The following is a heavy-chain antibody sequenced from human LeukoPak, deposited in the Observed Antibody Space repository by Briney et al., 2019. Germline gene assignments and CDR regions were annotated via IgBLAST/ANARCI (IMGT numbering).Heavy chain of an antibody. CDR3: ARFGPYYDFWSGYHHVDY. CDR2: INPSGGST. CDR1: GYTFTSYY. Sequence: ASVKVSCKASGYTFTSYYMHWVRQAPGQGLEWMGIINPSGGSTSYAQKFQGRVTMTRDMSTSTVYMELSSLRSEDTAVYYCARFGPYYDFWSGYHHVDYWGQGTLVTVSS. J-gene: IGHJ4*02. V-gene: IGHV1-46*01. D-gene: IGHD3-3*01.